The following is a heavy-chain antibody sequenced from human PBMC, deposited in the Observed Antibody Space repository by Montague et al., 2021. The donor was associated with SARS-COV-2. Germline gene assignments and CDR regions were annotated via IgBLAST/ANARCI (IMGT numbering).Heavy chain of an antibody. D-gene: IGHD1-14*01. J-gene: IGHJ3*02. CDR3: ARRENHAFDI. CDR2: IDTHVSTP. Sequence: SLRLSCPASGFTVSSYWLHWVRQAPGKGLVWVSRIDTHVSTPNYSYSVKVLFTISRDNAKNTLYLQMNSLRAEDTAVYYCARRENHAFDIWGQGKMVTVSS. CDR1: GFTVSSYW. V-gene: IGHV3-74*01.